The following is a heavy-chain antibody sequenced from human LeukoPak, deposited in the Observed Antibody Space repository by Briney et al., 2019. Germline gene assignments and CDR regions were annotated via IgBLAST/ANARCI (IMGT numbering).Heavy chain of an antibody. Sequence: ASVKVSCTASGYTFTSYGISWVRQAPGQGLEWMGWISAYNGNTNYAQKLQGRVTMTTDTSTSTAYMELRSLRSDDTAVYYCARDHSYYFGSQTSTLDVWGQGTAVTVSS. J-gene: IGHJ6*02. CDR1: GYTFTSYG. V-gene: IGHV1-18*01. D-gene: IGHD3-10*01. CDR3: ARDHSYYFGSQTSTLDV. CDR2: ISAYNGNT.